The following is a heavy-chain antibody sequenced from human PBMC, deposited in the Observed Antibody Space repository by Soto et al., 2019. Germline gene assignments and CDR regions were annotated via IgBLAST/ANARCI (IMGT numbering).Heavy chain of an antibody. Sequence: GGSLRLSCAASGFTFSSYAMSWVRQAPGKGLEWVSAISGSGGSTYYADSVKGRFTISRDNSKNTLYLQMNSLRAEDTAVYYCAKDREYSYAPKVDKGGFYFDYWGQGTLVTVSS. D-gene: IGHD5-18*01. V-gene: IGHV3-23*01. J-gene: IGHJ4*02. CDR3: AKDREYSYAPKVDKGGFYFDY. CDR2: ISGSGGST. CDR1: GFTFSSYA.